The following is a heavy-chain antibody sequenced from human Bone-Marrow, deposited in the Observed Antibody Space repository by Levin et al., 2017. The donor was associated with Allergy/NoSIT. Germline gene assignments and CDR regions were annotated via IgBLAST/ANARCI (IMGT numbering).Heavy chain of an antibody. CDR3: ARAREAGYYVDY. V-gene: IGHV4-34*12. J-gene: IGHJ4*01. Sequence: SQTLSLTCAVDGASLRDAYWTWIRQSPGKEMEWIGEIIPSGDTNYNPSLTGRVTILGDTSKNQFSLKLQSVTAADTSIYYCARAREAGYYVDYWGQGTQVTVSS. D-gene: IGHD3-9*01. CDR1: GASLRDAY. CDR2: IIPSGDT.